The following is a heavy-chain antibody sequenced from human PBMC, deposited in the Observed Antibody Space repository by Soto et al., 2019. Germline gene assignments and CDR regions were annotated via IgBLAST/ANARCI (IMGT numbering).Heavy chain of an antibody. CDR1: GFTFSRYA. CDR3: AKRRGGAATDY. Sequence: EVQLLESGGGLVQPGGSLRLSCAASGFTFSRYAMIWVRQAPGQGLEWVSVMSGSGGKTYYADSVRGRFTNSRDNTKNTLYLKMNSLRGEDTAISYCAKRRGGAATDYWGQGTLVTVSS. D-gene: IGHD6-13*01. CDR2: MSGSGGKT. V-gene: IGHV3-23*01. J-gene: IGHJ4*02.